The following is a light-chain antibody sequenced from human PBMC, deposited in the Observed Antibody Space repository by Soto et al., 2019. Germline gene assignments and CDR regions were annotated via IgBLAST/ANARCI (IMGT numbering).Light chain of an antibody. CDR3: AAWDDRLSGLV. V-gene: IGLV2-8*01. CDR2: EVN. CDR1: SSDVGGYNF. Sequence: QSALTQPPSASGSPGQSVTISCTGTSSDVGGYNFVSWYQQLPGKAPKLMIYEVNKRPSGVPDRFSGSKSGNTASLTVSGLQAEDEADYYCAAWDDRLSGLVFGRGTKVTVL. J-gene: IGLJ2*01.